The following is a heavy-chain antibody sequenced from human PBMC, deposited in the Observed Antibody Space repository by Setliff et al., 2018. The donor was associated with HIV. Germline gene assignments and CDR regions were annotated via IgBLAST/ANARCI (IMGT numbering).Heavy chain of an antibody. D-gene: IGHD6-19*01. CDR3: ARVGSSGWYGEKGFDY. V-gene: IGHV3-48*01. CDR1: GFTFRSYS. J-gene: IGHJ4*02. CDR2: ISSSSTTI. Sequence: ETLRLSCAASGFTFRSYSMNWVRQAPGKGLEWVSYISSSSTTIYYPDSVKGRFTIFRDNAKNSLYLQMNSLRAEDTAVYYCARVGSSGWYGEKGFDYWGQGTLVTVSS.